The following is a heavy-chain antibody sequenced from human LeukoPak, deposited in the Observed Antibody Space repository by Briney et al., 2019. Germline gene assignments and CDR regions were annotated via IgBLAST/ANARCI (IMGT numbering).Heavy chain of an antibody. CDR2: IYSGGST. CDR1: GFTVSSNY. D-gene: IGHD5-24*01. V-gene: IGHV3-53*01. Sequence: PGGSLRLSCAASGFTVSSNYMSWVRQAPGKGLEWVSVIYSGGSTYYADSVKGRFTISRDNSKNTLYLQMNSLRAEDTAVYYCARSGPQGRDGYKFDYWGQGTLVTVSS. CDR3: ARSGPQGRDGYKFDY. J-gene: IGHJ4*02.